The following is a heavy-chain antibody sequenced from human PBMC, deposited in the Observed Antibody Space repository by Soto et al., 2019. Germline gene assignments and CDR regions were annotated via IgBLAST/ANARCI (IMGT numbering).Heavy chain of an antibody. CDR1: GDPSSSGGYY. J-gene: IGHJ6*02. CDR2: IYYSGGT. D-gene: IGHD3-10*01. V-gene: IGHV4-31*03. Sequence: SETLSLTCTVSGDPSSSGGYYWSWIRQHPGKGLEWIGYIYYSGGTYYNPSLKSRVTISVDTSKNQFSLKLSSMTAADTAVYYCARDRGALGMDVWGQGTTVTVSS. CDR3: ARDRGALGMDV.